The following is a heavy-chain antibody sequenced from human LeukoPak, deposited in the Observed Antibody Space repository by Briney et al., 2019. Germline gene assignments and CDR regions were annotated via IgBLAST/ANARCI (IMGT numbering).Heavy chain of an antibody. V-gene: IGHV4-38-2*01. CDR2: IYHSGST. Sequence: SETLSLTCAISGYSISSGYYWGWIRQPPGKGLEWIGSIYHSGSTYYNPSLKSRVTISVDTSKNQFSLKLSSVTAADTAVYYCARSSYYDSSGYYYVASWFDPWGQGTLVTVSS. CDR3: ARSSYYDSSGYYYVASWFDP. J-gene: IGHJ5*02. D-gene: IGHD3-22*01. CDR1: GYSISSGYY.